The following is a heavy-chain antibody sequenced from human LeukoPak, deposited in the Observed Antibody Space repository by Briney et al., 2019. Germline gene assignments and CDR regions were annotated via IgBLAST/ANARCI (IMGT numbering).Heavy chain of an antibody. D-gene: IGHD5-12*01. J-gene: IGHJ4*02. CDR3: AGGSGDSGYDFSY. Sequence: SQTLSLTCAISGDSVSSNSVAWNWIRQSPSRGLEWLGRTYYRSKWCNDYAISVESRITVNPDTSKNQFSLQLNSVTPEDTAIYYCAGGSGDSGYDFSYWGQGTLVTVSS. CDR2: TYYRSKWCN. V-gene: IGHV6-1*01. CDR1: GDSVSSNSVA.